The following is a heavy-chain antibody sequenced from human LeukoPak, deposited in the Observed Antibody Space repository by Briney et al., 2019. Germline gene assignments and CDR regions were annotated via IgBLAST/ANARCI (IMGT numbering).Heavy chain of an antibody. CDR1: GYTFTSYG. CDR3: ARDSTAAAGSYFDY. J-gene: IGHJ4*02. V-gene: IGHV1-2*02. D-gene: IGHD6-13*01. CDR2: IDLNNGAT. Sequence: ASVKVSCKASGYTFTSYGISWARQAPGQGLEWVGWIDLNNGATKYAPKFQGRVTITRDTSINTAYMELSSLTSDDTAVYYCARDSTAAAGSYFDYWGQGTLVTVSS.